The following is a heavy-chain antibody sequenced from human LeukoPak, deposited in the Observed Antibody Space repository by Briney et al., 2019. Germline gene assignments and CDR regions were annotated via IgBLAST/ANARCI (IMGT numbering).Heavy chain of an antibody. D-gene: IGHD3-10*01. J-gene: IGHJ4*02. Sequence: GRSLRLSCAASGFTFSSYAMHWVRQAPGKGLEWVAVISYDGSNKYYADSVKGRFTISRDNSKNTLYLQMNSLRAEDTAVYYCARDFSEVAYYYGSGSYDYWGQGTLVTVSS. V-gene: IGHV3-30-3*01. CDR3: ARDFSEVAYYYGSGSYDY. CDR2: ISYDGSNK. CDR1: GFTFSSYA.